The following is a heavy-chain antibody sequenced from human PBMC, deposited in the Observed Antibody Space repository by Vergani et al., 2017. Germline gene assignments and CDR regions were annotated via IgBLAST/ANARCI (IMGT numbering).Heavy chain of an antibody. Sequence: VQLVESGGGLVQPGRSLRLSCAASGFTFSSYGMHWVRQAPGKGLEWVAVIWYDGSNKYYADSVKGRFTISRDNSKNTLYLQMNSLRAEDTAVYYCAREVPRYSSGPLAFDIWGQGTMVTVSS. CDR2: IWYDGSNK. J-gene: IGHJ3*02. CDR1: GFTFSSYG. CDR3: AREVPRYSSGPLAFDI. D-gene: IGHD6-19*01. V-gene: IGHV3-33*08.